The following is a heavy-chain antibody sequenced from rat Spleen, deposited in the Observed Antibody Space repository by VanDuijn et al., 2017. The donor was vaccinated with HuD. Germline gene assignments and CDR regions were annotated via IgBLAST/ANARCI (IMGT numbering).Heavy chain of an antibody. D-gene: IGHD4-3*01. V-gene: IGHV5-29*01. J-gene: IGHJ4*01. CDR3: ARHTSVYVVMDA. CDR2: ISYDGSST. CDR1: GFTFSNYG. Sequence: EVQLVESGGGLVQPGRSLKLSCAASGFTFSNYGMAWVRQAPTKGLEWVATISYDGSSTYYRDSVKGRFTISRDNAKSTLYLQMDSLRSEDTATYYCARHTSVYVVMDAWGQGASVTVSS.